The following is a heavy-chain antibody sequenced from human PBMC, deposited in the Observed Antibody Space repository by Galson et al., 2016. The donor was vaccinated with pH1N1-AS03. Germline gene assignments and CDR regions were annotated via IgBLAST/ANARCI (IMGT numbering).Heavy chain of an antibody. CDR1: GGSMRNNY. J-gene: IGHJ6*02. V-gene: IGHV4-59*01. CDR2: IDYSGNT. CDR3: ARGPPLPTSSYNYWYGLDV. D-gene: IGHD1-1*01. Sequence: SETLSLTCSVSGGSMRNNYWTWIRQAPGKGLEWIGYIDYSGNTNYNPSLKSRVTISLDTSKNQFSLKLASVTATDTAVFFCARGPPLPTSSYNYWYGLDVWGPGAADTVSS.